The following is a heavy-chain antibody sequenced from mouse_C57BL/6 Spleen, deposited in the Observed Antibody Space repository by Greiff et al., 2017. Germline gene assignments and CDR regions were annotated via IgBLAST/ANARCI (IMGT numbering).Heavy chain of an antibody. D-gene: IGHD1-1*01. V-gene: IGHV1-55*01. J-gene: IGHJ4*01. Sequence: VQLQQPGAELVKPGASVKMSCKASGYTFTSYWITWVKQRPGQGLEWIGDIYPGSGSTNYNEKFKSKATLTVDTSSSTAYMQLSSLTSEDSAVYYCARGWDGSSYDYAMDYWGQGTSVTVSS. CDR1: GYTFTSYW. CDR2: IYPGSGST. CDR3: ARGWDGSSYDYAMDY.